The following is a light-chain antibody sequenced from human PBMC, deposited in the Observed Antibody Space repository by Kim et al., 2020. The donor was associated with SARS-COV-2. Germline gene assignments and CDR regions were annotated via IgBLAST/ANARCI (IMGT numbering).Light chain of an antibody. CDR1: SLRKYY. V-gene: IGLV3-19*01. CDR2: AKN. CDR3: NSRDTSENHV. J-gene: IGLJ1*01. Sequence: VALGQTVRITGQGDSLRKYYANWYQEKPGQAPVLVIYAKNNRPSGIPDRFSGSSSGNTASLTINGAQAEDEADYYCNSRDTSENHVFGTGTKVTVL.